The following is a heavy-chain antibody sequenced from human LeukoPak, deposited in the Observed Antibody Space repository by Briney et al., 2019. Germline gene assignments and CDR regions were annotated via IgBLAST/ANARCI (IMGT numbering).Heavy chain of an antibody. CDR1: GGSIGNYH. CDR3: ARVEVDRTYYYYFYMDV. V-gene: IGHV4-4*07. CDR2: VKATGSF. D-gene: IGHD1-14*01. Sequence: PSETLSLTCTVSGGSIGNYHWSWMRQTAGRGLEWIGRVKATGSFTYNPSLKSRVTMSVDKSKNQFSLRLNSVTAADTAVYYCARVEVDRTYYYYFYMDVWGKGTTVIVSS. J-gene: IGHJ6*03.